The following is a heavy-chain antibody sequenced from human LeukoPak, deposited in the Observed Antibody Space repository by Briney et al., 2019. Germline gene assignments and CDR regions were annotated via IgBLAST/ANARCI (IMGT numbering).Heavy chain of an antibody. D-gene: IGHD3-10*01. Sequence: SETLSLTCAVSGGSISSSNWWSWVRQPPGKGLEWIGKIYHSGSTNYNPSLKSRVTISVDKSKNQFSLKLSSVTAADTAVYYCALPYFGAGVDAFDIWGQGTRVAVSS. J-gene: IGHJ3*02. CDR1: GGSISSSNW. V-gene: IGHV4-4*02. CDR2: IYHSGST. CDR3: ALPYFGAGVDAFDI.